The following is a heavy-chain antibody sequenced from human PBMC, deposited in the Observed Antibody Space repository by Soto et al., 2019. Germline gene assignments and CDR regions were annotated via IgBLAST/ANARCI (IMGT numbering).Heavy chain of an antibody. J-gene: IGHJ3*02. Sequence: GGSLRLSCAASGFTFSNYWMSWVRQAPGKGLEWVANIKPDGSEKFYVDSLKGRFTMSRDNAKNSLYLQMNSLRADDTAVYFCARGDYYDTSGPFSDAFDIWGQGTMVTVSS. CDR1: GFTFSNYW. CDR3: ARGDYYDTSGPFSDAFDI. D-gene: IGHD3-22*01. CDR2: IKPDGSEK. V-gene: IGHV3-7*04.